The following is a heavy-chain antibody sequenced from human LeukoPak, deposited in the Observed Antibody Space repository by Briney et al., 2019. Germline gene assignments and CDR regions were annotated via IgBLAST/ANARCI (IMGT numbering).Heavy chain of an antibody. CDR3: ARPSFYDSSGYYLPY. Sequence: SETLSLTCAVYGGSFSDYYWSWIRQPPGKGLEWIGEINHSGSTNYNPSLESRATISVDTSKNQFSLKLSSVTAADTAMYYCARPSFYDSSGYYLPYWGQGTLVTVSS. CDR1: GGSFSDYY. J-gene: IGHJ4*02. CDR2: INHSGST. D-gene: IGHD3-22*01. V-gene: IGHV4-34*01.